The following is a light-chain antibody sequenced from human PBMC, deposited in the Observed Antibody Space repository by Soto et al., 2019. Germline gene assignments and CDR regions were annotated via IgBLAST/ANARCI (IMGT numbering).Light chain of an antibody. J-gene: IGLJ1*01. CDR1: NSDVGGYNF. Sequence: QSALTQPAFVSGSPGQSITISCTGTNSDVGGYNFVSWYQQHPGKVPKLMIYDVTNRPSGVSNRFSGSKSGNTASLTISGLQAEVEADYYCSSYTSSSTLAFGSGTKLTV. CDR2: DVT. V-gene: IGLV2-14*01. CDR3: SSYTSSSTLA.